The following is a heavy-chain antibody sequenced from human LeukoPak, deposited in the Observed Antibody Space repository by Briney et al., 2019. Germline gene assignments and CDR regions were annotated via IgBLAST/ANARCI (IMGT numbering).Heavy chain of an antibody. J-gene: IGHJ4*02. CDR3: ARGEGLLQQLGGY. CDR2: IYSSSVGRT. Sequence: RGSLRLSCAASGFTFSSYAMHWVRQAPGKGLEWVSVIYSSSVGRTYYAGSVKGRFTISRDNSKNTLYLQMNSLRPEDTAVYYCARGEGLLQQLGGYWGQGTLVTVSS. V-gene: IGHV3-NL1*01. D-gene: IGHD6-13*01. CDR1: GFTFSSYA.